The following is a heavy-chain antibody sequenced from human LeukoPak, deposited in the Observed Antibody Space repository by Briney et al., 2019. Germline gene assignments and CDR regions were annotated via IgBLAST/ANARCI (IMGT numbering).Heavy chain of an antibody. CDR3: ARDDPYSSGWYHDY. J-gene: IGHJ4*02. CDR2: INPKSGGT. V-gene: IGHV1-2*02. D-gene: IGHD6-19*01. CDR1: GYTFTDYY. Sequence: ASVKVSCKASGYTFTDYYIHWVRQAPGQGLEWMGWINPKSGGTKHVVNFQGRVTMTRDTSISTAYMELSRLRSDDTAVYYCARDDPYSSGWYHDYWGQGTLVTVSS.